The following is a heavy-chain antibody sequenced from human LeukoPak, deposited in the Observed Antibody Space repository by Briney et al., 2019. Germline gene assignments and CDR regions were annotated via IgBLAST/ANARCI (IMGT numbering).Heavy chain of an antibody. CDR3: ATDTAALDY. CDR1: GFTFSSYW. CDR2: INSDERRV. V-gene: IGHV3-74*01. D-gene: IGHD5-18*01. Sequence: AGGSLRLSCAASGFTFSSYWMHWVRQAPGKGLVWVSRINSDERRVAYADSVRGRCTISRDNAKNTLYLQMTSLTPDATPVYFCATDTAALDYWGQGTLVTVSS. J-gene: IGHJ4*02.